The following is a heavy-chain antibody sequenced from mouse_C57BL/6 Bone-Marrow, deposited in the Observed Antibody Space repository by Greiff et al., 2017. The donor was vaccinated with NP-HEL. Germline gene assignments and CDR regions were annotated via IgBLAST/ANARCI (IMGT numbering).Heavy chain of an antibody. D-gene: IGHD1-1*01. J-gene: IGHJ1*03. CDR2: IDPSDSYT. CDR1: GYTFTSYW. V-gene: IGHV1-59*01. CDR3: ARRAVVAPYWYFDV. Sequence: VQLQQPGAELVRPGPSVKLSCKASGYTFTSYWMHWVKQRPGQGLEWIGVIDPSDSYTNYNQKFKGKATLTVDTSSSTAYMQLSSLTSEDSAVYYCARRAVVAPYWYFDVWGTGTTVTVSS.